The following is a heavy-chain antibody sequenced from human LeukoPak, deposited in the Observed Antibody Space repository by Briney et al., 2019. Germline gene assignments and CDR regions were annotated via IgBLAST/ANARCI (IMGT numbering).Heavy chain of an antibody. CDR1: GGSISSSNW. D-gene: IGHD1-26*01. V-gene: IGHV4-4*02. Sequence: SETLSLTCAVSGGSISSSNWWSWVRQPPGKGLEWIGEIYHSGSTNYNPSLKSRVTISVDTSKNQFSLKLSSVTAADTAAYYCARTGGSYSGYWGQGTLVTVSS. CDR3: ARTGGSYSGY. CDR2: IYHSGST. J-gene: IGHJ4*02.